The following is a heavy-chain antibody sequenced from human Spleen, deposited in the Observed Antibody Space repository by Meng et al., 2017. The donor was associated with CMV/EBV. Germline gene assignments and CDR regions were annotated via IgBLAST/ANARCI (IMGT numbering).Heavy chain of an antibody. CDR2: IIPILGIA. J-gene: IGHJ5*02. D-gene: IGHD3-10*01. V-gene: IGHV1-69*04. CDR3: ARDRGAQGGLAFVGFDP. CDR1: GTFSSYT. Sequence: GTFSSYTISWVRQAPGQGLEWMGRIIPILGIANYAQKFQGRVTITADKSTSTAYMELSSLRSEDTAVYYCARDRGAQGGLAFVGFDPWGQGTLVTVSS.